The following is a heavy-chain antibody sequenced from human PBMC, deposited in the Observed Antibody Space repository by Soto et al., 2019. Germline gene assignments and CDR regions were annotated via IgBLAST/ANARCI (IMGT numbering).Heavy chain of an antibody. CDR2: IYYSGNT. Sequence: QVKLQESGPGLVKPSQTLSLTCTVSGGSISSGGYYWSWIRQHPGKGLEWIGYIYYSGNTYYNPSLKSRVTISIDTSKNQFSLKLSSVTAADTAVYYCAREGMNYNDSSGYWVRNGMDVWRQGTTVTVSS. CDR1: GGSISSGGYY. J-gene: IGHJ6*02. CDR3: AREGMNYNDSSGYWVRNGMDV. V-gene: IGHV4-31*03. D-gene: IGHD3-22*01.